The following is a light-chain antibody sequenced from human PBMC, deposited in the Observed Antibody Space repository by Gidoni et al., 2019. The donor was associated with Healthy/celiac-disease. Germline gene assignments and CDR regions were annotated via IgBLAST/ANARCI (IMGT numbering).Light chain of an antibody. CDR2: DAS. CDR1: QDISHY. V-gene: IGKV1-33*01. CDR3: QQYDNLPIT. J-gene: IGKJ5*01. Sequence: DIQMTQSPSSLSASVGDRVTITCQASQDISHYLNWYQQKPGEAPKLLIYDASHLETGVPSRFSGSGSGTDFTFTISSLQPEDIATNYCQQYDNLPITFGQGTRLEIK.